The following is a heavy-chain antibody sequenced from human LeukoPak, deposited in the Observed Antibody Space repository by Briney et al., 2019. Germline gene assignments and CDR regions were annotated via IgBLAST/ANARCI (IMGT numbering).Heavy chain of an antibody. CDR3: ARIDIVVVPAGIYYYMDV. V-gene: IGHV4-59*01. Sequence: SSETLSLTCTVSGGSISSYYWSWIRQPPGKGLEWIGYIYYSGSTNYNPSLKSRVTISVDTSKNQFSLKLSSVTAADTAVYYCARIDIVVVPAGIYYYMDVWGKGTTVTVSS. J-gene: IGHJ6*03. CDR2: IYYSGST. D-gene: IGHD2-2*01. CDR1: GGSISSYY.